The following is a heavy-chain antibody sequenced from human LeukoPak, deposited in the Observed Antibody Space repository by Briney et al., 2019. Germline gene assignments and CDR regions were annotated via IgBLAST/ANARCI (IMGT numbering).Heavy chain of an antibody. Sequence: GGSLRLSCAASGFTFSSYGMHWVRQAPGKGLEWVAVIWYDGSNKYYADSVKGRFTISRDNSTNTLYLQMNSLRAEDTAVYYCARVFGELPPNYYYYGMDVWGQGTTVTVSS. V-gene: IGHV3-33*01. D-gene: IGHD3-10*01. J-gene: IGHJ6*02. CDR3: ARVFGELPPNYYYYGMDV. CDR2: IWYDGSNK. CDR1: GFTFSSYG.